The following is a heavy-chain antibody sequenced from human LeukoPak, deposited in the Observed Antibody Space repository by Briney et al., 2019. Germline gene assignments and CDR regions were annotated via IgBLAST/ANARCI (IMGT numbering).Heavy chain of an antibody. V-gene: IGHV4-59*01. J-gene: IGHJ4*02. Sequence: SETLSLTCTVSGGPISDNYWSWIRQPPGKGLEWIGYVFNSGGSNYNPSLQSRVTMSVDTSKNQFSLKLSSVTAADTAVYYCVRTLGGYTYGPFDYWGQGTLVTVSS. CDR1: GGPISDNY. CDR2: VFNSGGS. D-gene: IGHD5-18*01. CDR3: VRTLGGYTYGPFDY.